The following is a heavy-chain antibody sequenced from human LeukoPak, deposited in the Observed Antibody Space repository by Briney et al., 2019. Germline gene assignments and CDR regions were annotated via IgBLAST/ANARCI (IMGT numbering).Heavy chain of an antibody. CDR1: GFTFSSYW. CDR3: ARWDPYNWYDP. CDR2: INSDGSST. Sequence: PGGSLRHSCAASGFTFSSYWMHWVRQAPGKGLVWVSRINSDGSSTSYADSVKGRFTISRDNAKNTLYLQMNSLRAEDTAVYYCARWDPYNWYDPWGQGTLVTVSS. V-gene: IGHV3-74*01. D-gene: IGHD1-26*01. J-gene: IGHJ5*02.